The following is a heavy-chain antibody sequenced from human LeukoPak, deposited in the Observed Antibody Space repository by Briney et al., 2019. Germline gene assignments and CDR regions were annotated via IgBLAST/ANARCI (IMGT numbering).Heavy chain of an antibody. CDR2: ISGDGSIT. D-gene: IGHD1-1*01. V-gene: IGHV3-74*01. J-gene: IGHJ4*02. Sequence: GGSLRLSCVASGFNFCGDWMEWVRQVPGRGLVWVSRISGDGSITTYADSVKGRFTISRDNAKNTVYLQMNSLRGEDTAVYCTRSLNYWGQGILVTVSS. CDR3: RSLNY. CDR1: GFNFCGDW.